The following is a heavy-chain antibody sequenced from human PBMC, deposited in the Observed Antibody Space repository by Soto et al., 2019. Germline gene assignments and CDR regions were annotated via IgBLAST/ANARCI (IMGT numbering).Heavy chain of an antibody. CDR3: ARDEGYCTNGVCQIFDY. Sequence: GGSLRLSCAASGFTFSSYAMHWVRQAPGKGLEWVAVTSYDGSNKYYADSVKGRFTISRDNSKNTLYLQMNSLRAEDTAVYYCARDEGYCTNGVCQIFDYWGQGTLVTVSS. CDR2: TSYDGSNK. V-gene: IGHV3-30-3*01. J-gene: IGHJ4*02. CDR1: GFTFSSYA. D-gene: IGHD2-8*01.